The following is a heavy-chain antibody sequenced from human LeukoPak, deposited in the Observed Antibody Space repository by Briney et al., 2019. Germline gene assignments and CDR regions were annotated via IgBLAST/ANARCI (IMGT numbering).Heavy chain of an antibody. CDR1: GYTFTSYA. CDR2: INAGNGNT. D-gene: IGHD2-2*01. V-gene: IGHV1-3*01. Sequence: GASVKVSCKASGYTFTSYAMHWVRQAPGQRLEWMGWINAGNGNTKYSQKFQGRVTITRDTSASTAYMELSSLRSEDTAVYYCVKASSSTSCWEAWFDPWGQGTLVTVSS. J-gene: IGHJ5*02. CDR3: VKASSSTSCWEAWFDP.